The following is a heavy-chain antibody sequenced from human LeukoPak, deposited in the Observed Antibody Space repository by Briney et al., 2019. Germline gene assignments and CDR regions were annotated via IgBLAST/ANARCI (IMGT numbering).Heavy chain of an antibody. Sequence: GGSLRFSCAASGFTFSSYGMHWVRQAPGKGLEWVAVIWNDGSKKYYADTVKGRFTISRDNCKNTLYLQMNSLRAEDTAVYYCARERITMVRGSPIDPDSQDYYYYGMDVWGKGTTVTVSS. V-gene: IGHV3-33*01. D-gene: IGHD3-10*01. CDR2: IWNDGSKK. CDR1: GFTFSSYG. J-gene: IGHJ6*04. CDR3: ARERITMVRGSPIDPDSQDYYYYGMDV.